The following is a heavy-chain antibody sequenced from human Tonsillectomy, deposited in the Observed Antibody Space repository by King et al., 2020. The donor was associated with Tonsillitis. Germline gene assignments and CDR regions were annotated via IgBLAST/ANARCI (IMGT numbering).Heavy chain of an antibody. CDR2: INHSGST. CDR1: GGSFSGYY. D-gene: IGHD5-18*01. J-gene: IGHJ4*02. Sequence: VQLQQWGAGLLKPSETLSLTCAVYGGSFSGYYWSWIRQSPGKGLEWIGEINHSGSTNYNPSLKSRVTISVDTSKNQFSLKLSSVTAADTAVYYCARWSDNYGRMGFDYWGQGTLVTVSS. V-gene: IGHV4-34*01. CDR3: ARWSDNYGRMGFDY.